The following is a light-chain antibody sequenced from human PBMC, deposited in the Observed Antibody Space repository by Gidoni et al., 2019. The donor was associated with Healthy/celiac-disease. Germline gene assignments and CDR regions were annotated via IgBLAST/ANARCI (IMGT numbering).Light chain of an antibody. Sequence: IVLTQSPATLSLSPGETATLSCRASQSVSSYLAWYQQKPGQAPRLLIYDASNRATGIPARFSGSGSGTEVTLTISSREPEDVAVYYCQQRSNGPRTFXQXTKVEIK. V-gene: IGKV3-11*01. J-gene: IGKJ1*01. CDR1: QSVSSY. CDR3: QQRSNGPRT. CDR2: DAS.